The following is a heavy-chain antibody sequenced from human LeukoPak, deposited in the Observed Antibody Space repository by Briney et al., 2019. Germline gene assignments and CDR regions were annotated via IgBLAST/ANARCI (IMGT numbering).Heavy chain of an antibody. V-gene: IGHV5-51*01. CDR1: GYRFSNYW. CDR3: ARHDRNSPFDY. J-gene: IGHJ4*02. CDR2: IYPGDSET. D-gene: IGHD4-23*01. Sequence: GESLKISCKGSGYRFSNYWIGWVRQMPGKGLEWMGIIYPGDSETRYSPSFQGQVTISADKSISTAYVQWSSLKASDTAMYYCARHDRNSPFDYWGQGTLVTVSS.